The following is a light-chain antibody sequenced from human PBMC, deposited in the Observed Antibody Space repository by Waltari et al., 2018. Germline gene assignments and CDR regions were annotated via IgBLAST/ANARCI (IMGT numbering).Light chain of an antibody. CDR3: ASWDDSHYV. V-gene: IGLV1-47*01. CDR1: SSNPGSNY. CDR2: RNN. J-gene: IGLJ1*01. Sequence: QSVLTQPPSASETPGQRVIISCSGSSSNPGSNYLYWYQPLPGTAPKLLIYRNNQRPSGVPDRFSASKSGTSASLAISGLRSEDEAVYYCASWDDSHYVFGTGTQVTVL.